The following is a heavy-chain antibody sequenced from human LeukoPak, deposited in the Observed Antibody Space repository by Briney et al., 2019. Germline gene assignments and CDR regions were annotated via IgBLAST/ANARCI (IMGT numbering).Heavy chain of an antibody. D-gene: IGHD5-18*01. CDR3: ARSQAIQLWPTHKYNWFDP. V-gene: IGHV1-8*01. CDR2: MNPNSGNT. J-gene: IGHJ5*02. CDR1: GYTFTSYD. Sequence: GASVKVSCKASGYTFTSYDINWVRQATGQGLEWMGWMNPNSGNTGYAQKFQGRVTITADKSTSTAYMELSSLRSEDTAVYYCARSQAIQLWPTHKYNWFDPWGQGTLVTVSS.